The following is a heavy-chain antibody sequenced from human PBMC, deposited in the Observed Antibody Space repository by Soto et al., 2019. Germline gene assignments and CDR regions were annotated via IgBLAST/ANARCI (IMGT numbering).Heavy chain of an antibody. Sequence: QVQLVQSGAEVKKPGASVKVSCKASGYTFTGYYMHWLRQAPGQGLEWMGWINPHSGGTNYAQKFQGRVTMTRDTSISTAYMELSRLRSDDTAVYSCARDALAVVPAARHNWFDPWGQGTLVTVYS. CDR2: INPHSGGT. CDR1: GYTFTGYY. V-gene: IGHV1-2*02. J-gene: IGHJ5*02. CDR3: ARDALAVVPAARHNWFDP. D-gene: IGHD2-2*01.